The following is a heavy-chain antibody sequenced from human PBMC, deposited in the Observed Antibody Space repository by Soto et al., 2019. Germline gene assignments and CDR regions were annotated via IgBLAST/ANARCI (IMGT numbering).Heavy chain of an antibody. CDR3: AREEDIVVVVAATPDWFDP. J-gene: IGHJ5*02. V-gene: IGHV1-69*08. CDR1: GGTFSSYT. D-gene: IGHD2-15*01. CDR2: IIPILGIA. Sequence: QVQLVQSGAEVKKPGSSVKVSCKASGGTFSSYTISWVRQAPGQGLEWMGRIIPILGIANYAQKFQGRVTITADKSTSTAYMELSSLRSEDTAVYYCAREEDIVVVVAATPDWFDPWGQGTLVTVSS.